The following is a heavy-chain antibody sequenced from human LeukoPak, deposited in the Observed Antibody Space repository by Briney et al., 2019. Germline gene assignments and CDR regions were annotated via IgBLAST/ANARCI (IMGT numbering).Heavy chain of an antibody. CDR2: ISYDGNIK. J-gene: IGHJ5*02. V-gene: IGHV3-30*04. CDR3: AKDCSGGSCYPTA. Sequence: PGRSLRLSCAASGFTLSSHAIHWVRQAPGKGLEWVALISYDGNIKYYADSVKGRFTISRDNAKNSLYLQMNSLRAEDTAVYYCAKDCSGGSCYPTAWGQGTLVTVSS. D-gene: IGHD2-15*01. CDR1: GFTLSSHA.